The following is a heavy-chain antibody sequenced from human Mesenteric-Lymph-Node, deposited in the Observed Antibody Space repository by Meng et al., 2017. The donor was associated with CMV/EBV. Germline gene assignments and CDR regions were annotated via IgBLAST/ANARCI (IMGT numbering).Heavy chain of an antibody. Sequence: GGSLRLSCAASGFTVSSNYMSWVRQAPGKGPEWVSLINSGGTTYYADSVKGRFTISRDNSKNTMYLQMNSLGAEDTAVYYCARDRASGIYPYYYYGMDVWGQGTTVTVSS. CDR3: ARDRASGIYPYYYYGMDV. J-gene: IGHJ6*02. V-gene: IGHV3-53*01. CDR2: INSGGTT. CDR1: GFTVSSNY. D-gene: IGHD3-10*01.